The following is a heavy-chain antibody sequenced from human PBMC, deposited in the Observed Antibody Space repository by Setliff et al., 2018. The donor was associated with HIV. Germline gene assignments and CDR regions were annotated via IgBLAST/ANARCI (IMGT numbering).Heavy chain of an antibody. V-gene: IGHV3-23*01. CDR3: AKVDNGHCDSTSCRDFDY. D-gene: IGHD2-2*03. CDR1: GLTLSIYS. CDR2: IDPSGDLT. Sequence: GGSLRLSCAASGLTLSIYSMSWLRQAPGKGLDWVSAIDPSGDLTYYADSVKGRFTISRDNSKNVLSLQTNSLRAEDTAVYYCAKVDNGHCDSTSCRDFDYWGRGTLVTVSS. J-gene: IGHJ4*02.